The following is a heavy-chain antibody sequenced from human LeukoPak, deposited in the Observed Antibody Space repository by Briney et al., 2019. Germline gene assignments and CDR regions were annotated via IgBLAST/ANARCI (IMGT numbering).Heavy chain of an antibody. CDR3: ARWGVYEEVSFGYYYYYYMDV. CDR2: INPSGGST. V-gene: IGHV1-46*01. J-gene: IGHJ6*03. CDR1: GYTFTGYY. D-gene: IGHD5/OR15-5a*01. Sequence: ASVKVSCKASGYTFTGYYMHWVRQAPGQGLEWMGRINPSGGSTSYAQKFQGRVTMTRDTSTSTVYMELSSLRSEDTAVYYCARWGVYEEVSFGYYYYYYMDVWGKGTTVTVSS.